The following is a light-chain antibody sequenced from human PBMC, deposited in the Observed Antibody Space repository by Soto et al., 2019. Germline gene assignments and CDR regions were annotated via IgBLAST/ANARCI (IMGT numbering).Light chain of an antibody. V-gene: IGKV1-5*01. J-gene: IGKJ5*01. CDR3: QQYYSFPT. CDR1: QSISYW. Sequence: EIQWTESPSTLSASIGDRVTITCRASQSISYWLAWYQQKPGQAPQLLISDASLLESGVPSRFSGSRSGTQFTLTISSMQPDDFATYYCQQYYSFPTFGQGTRLENK. CDR2: DAS.